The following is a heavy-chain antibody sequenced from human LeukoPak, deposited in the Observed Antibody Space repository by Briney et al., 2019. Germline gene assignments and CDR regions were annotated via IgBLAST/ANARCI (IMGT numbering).Heavy chain of an antibody. CDR3: ATPYCSSTSCYEVFFDY. CDR1: GGTFSSYA. CDR2: IIPIFGTA. V-gene: IGHV1-69*06. J-gene: IGHJ4*02. D-gene: IGHD2-2*01. Sequence: ASVKVSCKASGGTFSSYAISWVRQAPGQGLEWMGGIIPIFGTANYAQKFQGRVTITADKSTSTAYMELSSLRSEDTAVYYCATPYCSSTSCYEVFFDYWGQGTLVTVSS.